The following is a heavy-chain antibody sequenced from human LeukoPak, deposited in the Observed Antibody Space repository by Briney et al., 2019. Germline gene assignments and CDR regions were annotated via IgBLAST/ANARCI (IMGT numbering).Heavy chain of an antibody. J-gene: IGHJ4*02. CDR2: ISAYNGNT. CDR1: GYTFTSYG. D-gene: IGHD3-9*01. CDR3: AXXXXXXXXLTGLPSFDY. Sequence: VASVTVSCKASGYTFTSYGISWVRQAPGQGLEWMGWISAYNGNTNYAQKLQGRVTMTTDTSTSTAYMELRSLRSDDTAVYYCAXXXXXXXXLTGLPSFDYWGQGTLVTVSS. V-gene: IGHV1-18*01.